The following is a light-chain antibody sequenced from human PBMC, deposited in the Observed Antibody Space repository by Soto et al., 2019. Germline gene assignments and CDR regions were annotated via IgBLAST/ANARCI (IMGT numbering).Light chain of an antibody. J-gene: IGLJ1*01. CDR2: EGT. CDR1: TSDVGYYNV. V-gene: IGLV2-23*01. Sequence: XSALTQPASVSGSPGQSITISCIGTTSDVGYYNVVSWYQQHPGKAPKLMIYEGTKRPSGVSNRFSGSKSGNTASLTISGLQAEDEADYYCCSYADSSTYVFGTGTKVTVL. CDR3: CSYADSSTYV.